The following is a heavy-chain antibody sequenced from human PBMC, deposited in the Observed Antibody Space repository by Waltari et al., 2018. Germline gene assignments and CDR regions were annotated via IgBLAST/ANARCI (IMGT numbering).Heavy chain of an antibody. CDR3: ARDSSWYDY. CDR1: GFTFSSYS. V-gene: IGHV3-21*01. CDR2: ISSSSYI. D-gene: IGHD6-13*01. J-gene: IGHJ4*02. Sequence: EVQLVESGGGLVKPGGSLRLSCAASGFTFSSYSMNWVRQAPGKGLWWVSSISSSSYIYYADSVKGRFTISRDNAKNSLYLQMNSLRAEDTAVYYCARDSSWYDYWGQGTLVTVSS.